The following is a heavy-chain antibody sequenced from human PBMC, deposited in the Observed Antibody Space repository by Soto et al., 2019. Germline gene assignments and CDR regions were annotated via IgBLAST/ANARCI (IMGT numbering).Heavy chain of an antibody. D-gene: IGHD5-12*01. CDR3: ASLRRGYSGYETYYYMDV. Sequence: SETLSLTCAVYGGSFSGYYWSWIRQPPGKGLEWIGEINHSGSTNYNPSLKSRVTISVDTSKNQFSLKLSSVTAADTAVYYCASLRRGYSGYETYYYMDVWGKGTTVTVSS. CDR2: INHSGST. V-gene: IGHV4-34*01. CDR1: GGSFSGYY. J-gene: IGHJ6*03.